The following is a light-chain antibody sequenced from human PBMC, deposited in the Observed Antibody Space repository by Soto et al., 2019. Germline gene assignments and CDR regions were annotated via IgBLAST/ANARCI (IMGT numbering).Light chain of an antibody. J-gene: IGKJ1*01. CDR3: QQYNYWRT. Sequence: IVLRQSPATLSLSPGERATLSCRASQNIDNFLVWYQQKPGQAPRLLIYDASKRATGIPARFSGSGSGTAFTLTVSSLEPEDFGVYYCQQYNYWRTFGQGTKVDIK. CDR1: QNIDNF. CDR2: DAS. V-gene: IGKV3-11*01.